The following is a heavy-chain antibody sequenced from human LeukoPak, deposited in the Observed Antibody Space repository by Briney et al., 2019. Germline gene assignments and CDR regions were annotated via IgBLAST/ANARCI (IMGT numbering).Heavy chain of an antibody. V-gene: IGHV3-33*06. D-gene: IGHD1-26*01. CDR1: GFTFNSFG. J-gene: IGHJ4*02. CDR3: AKDRMTSGTYFQFDY. CDR2: IWYDGSNK. Sequence: SGGSPRLSCATSGFTFNSFGMHWVRQAPGKGLEWVAVIWYDGSNKYYADSVKGRFTISRDNSKNTLYLEMNSLRAEDTAVYYCAKDRMTSGTYFQFDYWGQGTLVTVSP.